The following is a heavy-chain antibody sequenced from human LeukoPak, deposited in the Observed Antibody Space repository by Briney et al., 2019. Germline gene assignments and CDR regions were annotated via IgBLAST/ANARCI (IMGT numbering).Heavy chain of an antibody. CDR3: AASQSYCGGDCYSGDAFDI. J-gene: IGHJ3*02. CDR1: GHTFTGYY. D-gene: IGHD2-21*01. Sequence: GASVKVSCKAPGHTFTGYYMHWVRQAPGQGLEWMGWINPNSGGTNYAQKFQGRVTMTRDTSITTAYMELSRLRSDDTAVYYCAASQSYCGGDCYSGDAFDIWGQGTMVTVSS. V-gene: IGHV1-2*02. CDR2: INPNSGGT.